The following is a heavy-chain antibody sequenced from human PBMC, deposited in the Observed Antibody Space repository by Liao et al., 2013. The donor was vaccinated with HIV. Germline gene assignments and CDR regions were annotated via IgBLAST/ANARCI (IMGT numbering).Heavy chain of an antibody. CDR3: ARGRLTCSGENCYQIFDF. Sequence: QVQLQESGPGLVKPSQTLSLTCTVSGGSISTGPCYWSWVRQPAGKGLEWIGRIYASGSTNYNPSLRSRVTISMDMSKNRFSLKLSSVTAADTAVYYCARGRLTCSGENCYQIFDFWGQGTLVAVSS. V-gene: IGHV4-61*02. CDR2: IYASGST. J-gene: IGHJ4*02. CDR1: GGSISTGPCY. D-gene: IGHD2-15*01.